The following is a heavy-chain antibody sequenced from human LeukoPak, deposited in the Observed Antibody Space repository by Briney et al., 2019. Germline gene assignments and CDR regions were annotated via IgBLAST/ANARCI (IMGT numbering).Heavy chain of an antibody. J-gene: IGHJ5*02. Sequence: GGSLRLSCAASGFTFSSYSMNWVRQAPGKGLEWVSSISSSSSYIYYADSVKGRFTISRDNAKNSLYLQMNSLRAEDTAVYYCAREDADSSSWYNWFDPWGQGTLVTVSS. CDR3: AREDADSSSWYNWFDP. CDR1: GFTFSSYS. CDR2: ISSSSSYI. D-gene: IGHD6-13*01. V-gene: IGHV3-21*01.